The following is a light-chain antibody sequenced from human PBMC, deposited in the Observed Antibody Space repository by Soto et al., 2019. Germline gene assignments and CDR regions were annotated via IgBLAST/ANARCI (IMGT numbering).Light chain of an antibody. CDR3: QQYDDFPYT. J-gene: IGKJ2*01. CDR2: DGS. V-gene: IGKV1-33*01. Sequence: DIQMTQSPSSLSASVGDRVTITCQASQDIDNNLNWYQQRSGKAPKVLIYDGSNLKGGVPSRFTGSGSGTDFTFTISSLQPEDIATYYCQQYDDFPYTFGQGTKLEI. CDR1: QDIDNN.